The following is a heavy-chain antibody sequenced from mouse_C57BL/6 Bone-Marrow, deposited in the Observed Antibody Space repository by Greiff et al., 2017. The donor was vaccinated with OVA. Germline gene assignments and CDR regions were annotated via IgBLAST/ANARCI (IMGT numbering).Heavy chain of an antibody. D-gene: IGHD2-5*01. V-gene: IGHV1-15*01. CDR1: GYTFTDYE. CDR3: TRSYSNYYAMDY. Sequence: VKLMESGAELVRPGASVTLSCKASGYTFTDYEMHWVKQTPVHGLEWIGAIDPETGGTAYNQKFKGKAILTAAKSSSTAYMELRSLTSEDSAVYYCTRSYSNYYAMDYWGQGTSVTVSS. J-gene: IGHJ4*01. CDR2: IDPETGGT.